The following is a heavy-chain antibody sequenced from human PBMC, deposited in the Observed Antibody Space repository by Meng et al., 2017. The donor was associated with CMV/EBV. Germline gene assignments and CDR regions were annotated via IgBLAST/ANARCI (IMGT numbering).Heavy chain of an antibody. V-gene: IGHV1-69*05. J-gene: IGHJ4*02. CDR3: ARDSGVELGHCSSTSCYLGY. CDR2: IIPIFGTA. Sequence: SVKVSCKASGGTFSSYAISWVRQAPGQGLEWMGGIIPIFGTANYAQKFQGRVTITTDESTSTAYMELSSLRSEDTAVYYCARDSGVELGHCSSTSCYLGYWGQGTLVTVSS. CDR1: GGTFSSYA. D-gene: IGHD2-2*01.